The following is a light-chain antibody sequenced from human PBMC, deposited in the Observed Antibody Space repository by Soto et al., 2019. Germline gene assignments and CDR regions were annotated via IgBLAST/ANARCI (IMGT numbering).Light chain of an antibody. CDR3: QQYRSSPRT. Sequence: ENLLTQSPGTLSLSPGEGATLSCRASRGVSANYLAWYQQKPGQAPTLLIYGASIRVAGIPDRFSGSGSVTDFTLTIRRLEPDDFAVYYCQQYRSSPRTFGQGNKVEIK. J-gene: IGKJ1*01. CDR1: RGVSANY. CDR2: GAS. V-gene: IGKV3-20*01.